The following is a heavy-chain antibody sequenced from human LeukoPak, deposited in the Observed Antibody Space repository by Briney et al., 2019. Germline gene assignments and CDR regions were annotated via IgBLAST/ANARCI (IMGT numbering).Heavy chain of an antibody. D-gene: IGHD3-3*01. V-gene: IGHV1-2*02. J-gene: IGHJ4*02. CDR3: ARGNRYYDFWSGSESPEHY. CDR1: GYTFTGNY. CDR2: INPNSGGT. Sequence: ASVKVSCKPSGYTFTGNYMHWVRQAPGQGLEWMGWINPNSGGTNYAQKFQGRVTMTRDTSISTAYMELSRLRSDDTAVYYCARGNRYYDFWSGSESPEHYWGQGTLVTVSS.